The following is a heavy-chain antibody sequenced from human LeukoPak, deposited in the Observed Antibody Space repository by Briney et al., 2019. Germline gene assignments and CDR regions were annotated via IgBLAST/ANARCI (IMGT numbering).Heavy chain of an antibody. CDR3: ARHIAAAANYFDN. CDR1: GYTFTSYG. Sequence: ASVKVSCKASGYTFTSYGISWVRPAPGQGLEGMGWISAYNGNTNYAQKLQGRVTMTTDTSTSTAYMELRSLRSADTAVYYCARHIAAAANYFDNWGQGTLVTVSS. D-gene: IGHD6-13*01. V-gene: IGHV1-18*01. J-gene: IGHJ4*02. CDR2: ISAYNGNT.